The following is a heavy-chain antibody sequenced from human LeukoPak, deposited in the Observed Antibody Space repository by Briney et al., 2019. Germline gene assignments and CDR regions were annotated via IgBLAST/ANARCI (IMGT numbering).Heavy chain of an antibody. CDR3: AKASSSWDDY. Sequence: QTGGSLRLSCAASGFTFSSYGMSWVRQAPGKGLEWVSAISGSGGSTYYADSVKGRFTISRDNSKNTLYLQMDSLRAEDTAVYYCAKASSSWDDYWGQGTLVTVSS. D-gene: IGHD6-13*01. CDR1: GFTFSSYG. CDR2: ISGSGGST. J-gene: IGHJ4*02. V-gene: IGHV3-23*01.